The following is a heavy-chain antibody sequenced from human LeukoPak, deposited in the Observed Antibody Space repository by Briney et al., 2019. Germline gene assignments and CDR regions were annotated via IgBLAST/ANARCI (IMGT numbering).Heavy chain of an antibody. J-gene: IGHJ4*02. CDR1: GFTFSSYG. Sequence: PGRSLRLSCAASGFTFSSYGMHWVRQAPGKGLEWVAVIWYDGSNKYYADSVKGRFTISRDNPKNTLYLQMNSLRAEDTAVYYCASGRGDCSSTSCRFDYWGQGTLVTVSS. CDR3: ASGRGDCSSTSCRFDY. CDR2: IWYDGSNK. V-gene: IGHV3-33*01. D-gene: IGHD2-2*01.